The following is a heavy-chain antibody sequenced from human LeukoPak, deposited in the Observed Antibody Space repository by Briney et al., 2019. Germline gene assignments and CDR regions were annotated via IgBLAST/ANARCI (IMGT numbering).Heavy chain of an antibody. CDR1: GFTFSSYS. CDR2: ISSSSSYI. J-gene: IGHJ4*02. V-gene: IGHV3-21*01. CDR3: ARVVTTMTLFDD. Sequence: GGSLRLSCAASGFTFSSYSMNWVRHAPGKGLEWVSSISSSSSYIYYIDSVKSRFAISRDNAKNSLYLQMNSLRAEDTAVYDCARVVTTMTLFDDWGQGTLVTVSS. D-gene: IGHD4-17*01.